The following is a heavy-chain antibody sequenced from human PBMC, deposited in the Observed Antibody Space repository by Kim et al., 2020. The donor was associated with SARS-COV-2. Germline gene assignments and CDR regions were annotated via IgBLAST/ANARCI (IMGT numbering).Heavy chain of an antibody. CDR3: ARGVGYSGYYSSSPYYYYYGMDV. V-gene: IGHV4-59*01. J-gene: IGHJ6*02. CDR1: GGSISSYY. CDR2: IYYSGST. D-gene: IGHD6-13*01. Sequence: SETLSLTCTVSGGSISSYYWSWIRQPPGKGLEWIGYIYYSGSTNYNPSLKSRVTISVDTSKNQFSLKLSSVTAADTAVYYCARGVGYSGYYSSSPYYYYYGMDVWGQGTTVTVSS.